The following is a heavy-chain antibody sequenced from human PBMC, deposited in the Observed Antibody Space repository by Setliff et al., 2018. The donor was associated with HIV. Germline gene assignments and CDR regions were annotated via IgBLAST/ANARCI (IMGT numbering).Heavy chain of an antibody. CDR3: ASSAGAVPTTAPYGDYYYYFYMDV. CDR1: GYKFDDNW. CDR2: ISPTDSQT. Sequence: PGESLKISCTVSGYKFDDNWIAWVRQMPGKGLESVGLISPTDSQTKYSSSLQGHVTISVDRSIATAFLQWGALRASDTAIYYCASSAGAVPTTAPYGDYYYYFYMDVWGKGTTVTVSS. J-gene: IGHJ6*03. D-gene: IGHD1-1*01. V-gene: IGHV5-51*01.